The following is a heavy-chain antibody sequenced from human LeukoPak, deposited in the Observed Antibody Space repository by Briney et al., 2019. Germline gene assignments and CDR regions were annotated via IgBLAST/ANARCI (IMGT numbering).Heavy chain of an antibody. Sequence: SETLSLTCTVSGGSLSSSSYYWGWIRQPPGKGLEWIGNIYYSGSTYYNPSLKSRVTISVDTSKNQFSLRLSSVTAADTAVYFCARKLNGGSYYHFDYWGQGTLVTVSS. CDR1: GGSLSSSSYY. CDR2: IYYSGST. D-gene: IGHD3-10*01. J-gene: IGHJ4*02. V-gene: IGHV4-39*07. CDR3: ARKLNGGSYYHFDY.